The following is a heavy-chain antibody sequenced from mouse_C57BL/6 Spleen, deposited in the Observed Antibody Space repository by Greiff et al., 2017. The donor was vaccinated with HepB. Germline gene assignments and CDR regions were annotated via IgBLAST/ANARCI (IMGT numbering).Heavy chain of an antibody. D-gene: IGHD1-1*01. Sequence: QVQLQQPGAELVKPGASVKLSCKASGYTFTSYWMQWVKQRPGQGLEWIGEIDPSDSYTNYNQKFKGKATFTVDTSSSTAYMQLSSLTSEDSAVYYCARFYITTVVATDYWGQGTTLTVSS. CDR3: ARFYITTVVATDY. V-gene: IGHV1-50*01. J-gene: IGHJ2*01. CDR1: GYTFTSYW. CDR2: IDPSDSYT.